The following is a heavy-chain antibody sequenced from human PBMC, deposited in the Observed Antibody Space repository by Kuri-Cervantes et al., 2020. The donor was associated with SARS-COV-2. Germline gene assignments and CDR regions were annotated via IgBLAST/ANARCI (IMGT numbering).Heavy chain of an antibody. CDR2: IYSGGST. J-gene: IGHJ3*02. CDR3: AREAYNYYYDSSGYLLGGAFDI. Sequence: GGSLRLSCAASGFTVGSNYMSWVRQAPGKGLEWVSVIYSGGSTYYADSVKGRFTISRDNSKNTLYLQMNSLRAEDTAVYYCAREAYNYYYDSSGYLLGGAFDIWGQGTMVTVSS. D-gene: IGHD3-22*01. V-gene: IGHV3-53*01. CDR1: GFTVGSNY.